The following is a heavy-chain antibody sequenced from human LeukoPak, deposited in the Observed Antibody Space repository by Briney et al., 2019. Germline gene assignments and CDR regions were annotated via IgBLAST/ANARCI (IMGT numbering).Heavy chain of an antibody. D-gene: IGHD5-18*01. V-gene: IGHV3-21*05. CDR3: GRAMDSGRRSTYRPFDY. CDR2: ISSGGNNI. CDR1: TFTCCSYN. Sequence: PGGSLRLSGAASTFTCCSYNRNRLRQAPGMGLEGVSYISSGGNNIYYADSVKGRFTISRDNAKNSLYLQMNSLRAEDTAVYYCGRAMDSGRRSTYRPFDYSGQGTLVAVSS. J-gene: IGHJ4*02.